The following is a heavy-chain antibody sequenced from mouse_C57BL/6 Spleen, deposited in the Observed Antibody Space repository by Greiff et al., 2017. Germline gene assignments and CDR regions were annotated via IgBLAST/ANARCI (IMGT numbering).Heavy chain of an antibody. CDR1: GYAFSSSW. CDR3: ARYVLYDYGGGLYFDY. V-gene: IGHV1-82*01. CDR2: IYPGDGDT. J-gene: IGHJ2*01. Sequence: QVQLQQSGPELVKPGASVKISCKASGYAFSSSWMNWVKQRPGKGLEWIGRIYPGDGDTNYNGKFKGKATLTAEKSSSTAYMQLSSLTSEDSAVYFCARYVLYDYGGGLYFDYWGQGTTLTVSS. D-gene: IGHD2-4*01.